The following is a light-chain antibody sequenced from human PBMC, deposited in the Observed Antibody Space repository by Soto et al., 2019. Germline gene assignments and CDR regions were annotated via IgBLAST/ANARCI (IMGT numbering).Light chain of an antibody. CDR3: CSYAGRSTSHGV. J-gene: IGLJ2*01. Sequence: QSVLTQPASVSGSPGQSITISCTGTSSDVGSYNLVSWYQQHPGKAPKLMISEVSKRPSGVSNRFSGSKSGTTAALTISGLQAEDEADYCCCSYAGRSTSHGVFGGGTKLTVL. CDR1: SSDVGSYNL. V-gene: IGLV2-23*02. CDR2: EVS.